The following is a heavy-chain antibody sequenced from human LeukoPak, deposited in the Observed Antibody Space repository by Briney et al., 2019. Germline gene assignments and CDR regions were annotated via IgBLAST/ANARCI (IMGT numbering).Heavy chain of an antibody. CDR1: GGTFSSYA. D-gene: IGHD3-22*01. V-gene: IGHV1-69*13. J-gene: IGHJ3*02. CDR2: IIPIFGTA. CDR3: ARDGRAYYYDSSGYYQRAFDI. Sequence: EASVKVSCKASGGTFSSYAISWVRQAPGQGLEWMGGIIPIFGTANYAQKFQGRVTITADESTSTAYMELSSLRSEDTAVYYCARDGRAYYYDSSGYYQRAFDIWGQGTMVTVSS.